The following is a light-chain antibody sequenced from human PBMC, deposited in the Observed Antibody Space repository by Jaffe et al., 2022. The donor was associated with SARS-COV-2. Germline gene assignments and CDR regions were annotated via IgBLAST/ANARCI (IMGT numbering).Light chain of an antibody. J-gene: IGLJ3*02. CDR3: QAWDSSTRV. CDR2: QDN. CDR1: KLGNKY. Sequence: SYELTQPPSVSVSPGQTASITCSGDKLGNKYVCWYQQKPGQSPLLVIFQDNKRPSGIPERFSGSNSGNTATLTISGTQAMDEADYYCQAWDSSTRVFGGGTKLTVL. V-gene: IGLV3-1*01.